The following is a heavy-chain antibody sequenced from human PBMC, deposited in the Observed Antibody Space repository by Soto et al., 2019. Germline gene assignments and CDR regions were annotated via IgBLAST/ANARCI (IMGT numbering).Heavy chain of an antibody. CDR1: GGSISSGTYS. CDR3: VRDGDYYDSAGYLTI. J-gene: IGHJ3*02. CDR2: IFHSGHT. D-gene: IGHD3-22*01. Sequence: QLQLQESGSGLVKPSQTLSLTCAVSGGSISSGTYSWGWIRQPPGEGLEWIGYIFHSGHTYYNPSLKSRVTISIDTSKNQFSLKLSSVTAADTAVYYCVRDGDYYDSAGYLTIWGQGTRVTVSS. V-gene: IGHV4-30-2*01.